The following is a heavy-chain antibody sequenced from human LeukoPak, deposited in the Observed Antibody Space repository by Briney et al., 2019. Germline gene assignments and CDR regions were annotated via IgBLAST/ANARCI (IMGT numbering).Heavy chain of an antibody. V-gene: IGHV3-7*01. CDR3: ARGGTTFEH. Sequence: PGRSLRLSCAASGFTFSVSWMSWVRQAPGKGLEWVANIKYDGNEKYYVDSVKGRFAISRDNAKNSLYLQMNSLRAEDTAVFYCARGGTTFEHWGQGTLVTVSS. CDR2: IKYDGNEK. D-gene: IGHD1-1*01. CDR1: GFTFSVSW. J-gene: IGHJ4*02.